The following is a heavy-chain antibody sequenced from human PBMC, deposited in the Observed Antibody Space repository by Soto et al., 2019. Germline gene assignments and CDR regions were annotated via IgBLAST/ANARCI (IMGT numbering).Heavy chain of an antibody. CDR1: GGSVSSGSYY. CDR3: ASGGWPIDI. D-gene: IGHD2-15*01. Sequence: SETLSLTCTVSGGSVSSGSYYWSWIRQPPGKGLEWIGYIYYSGSTNYNPSLKSRVTISVDTSKNQFSLKLSSVTAADTAVYYCASGGWPIDIWGQGTMVTVSS. J-gene: IGHJ3*02. V-gene: IGHV4-61*01. CDR2: IYYSGST.